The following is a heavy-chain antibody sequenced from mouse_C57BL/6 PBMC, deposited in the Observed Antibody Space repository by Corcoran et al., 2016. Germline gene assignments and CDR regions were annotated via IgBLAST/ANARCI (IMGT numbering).Heavy chain of an antibody. Sequence: QVQLQQSGPELVKPGASVKISCKASGYSFTSYYIHWVKQRPGQGLEWIGWIYPGSGNTKYNEKFKGKATLTADTSSSTAYMQLSSLTSEDSAVYYCARSHGRGFAYWGQGTLVTVSA. J-gene: IGHJ3*01. CDR3: ARSHGRGFAY. CDR1: GYSFTSYY. V-gene: IGHV1-66*01. CDR2: IYPGSGNT. D-gene: IGHD1-1*02.